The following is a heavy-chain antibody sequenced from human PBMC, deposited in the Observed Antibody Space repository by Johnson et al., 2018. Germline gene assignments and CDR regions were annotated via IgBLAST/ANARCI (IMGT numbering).Heavy chain of an antibody. D-gene: IGHD3-10*01. J-gene: IGHJ1*01. Sequence: QVQLVQSGGGVVQPGRSLRLSCAASGFTFSSYGMHWVRQAPGKGLEWVAVIWNDGSNSYYADSVKGRFTISRDNAKNSLYLQMNSLRAEDTAVYYCAGRDYYGSGPAPPAEYFQHWGQGTLVTVSS. CDR2: IWNDGSNS. CDR3: AGRDYYGSGPAPPAEYFQH. CDR1: GFTFSSYG. V-gene: IGHV3-33*03.